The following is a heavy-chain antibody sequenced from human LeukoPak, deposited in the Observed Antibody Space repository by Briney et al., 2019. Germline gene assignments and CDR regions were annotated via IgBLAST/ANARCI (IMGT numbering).Heavy chain of an antibody. Sequence: PGGSLRLSCAASGFTFSDYYMSWIRQPPGKGLEWIGYIYYSGSTNYNPSLKSRVTISVDTSKNQFSLKLSSVTAADTAVYYCARDRALGGLRGDAFDIWGQGTMVTVSS. J-gene: IGHJ3*02. V-gene: IGHV4-59*01. CDR3: ARDRALGGLRGDAFDI. D-gene: IGHD3-16*01. CDR1: GFTFSDYY. CDR2: IYYSGST.